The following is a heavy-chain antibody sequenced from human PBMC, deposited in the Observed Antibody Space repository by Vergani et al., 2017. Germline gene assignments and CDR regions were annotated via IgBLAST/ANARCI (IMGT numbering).Heavy chain of an antibody. J-gene: IGHJ3*02. D-gene: IGHD5-18*01. CDR2: IKQDGSEK. Sequence: EVQLVESGGGLVQPGGSLRLSCAASGFTFSSYWMSWVRQAPGKGLEWVANIKQDGSEKYYVDSVKGRFTISRDNAKNTLYLQMNSLRAEDTAVYYCAREGPRGYSYGEDAFDIWGQGTMVTVSS. CDR1: GFTFSSYW. CDR3: AREGPRGYSYGEDAFDI. V-gene: IGHV3-7*01.